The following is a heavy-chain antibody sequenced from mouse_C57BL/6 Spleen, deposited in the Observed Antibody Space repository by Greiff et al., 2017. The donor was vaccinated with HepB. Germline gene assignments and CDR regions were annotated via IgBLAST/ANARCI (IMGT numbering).Heavy chain of an antibody. Sequence: VQLQQPGAELVKPGASVKMSCKASGYTFTSYWITWVKQRPGQGLEWIGDIYPGSGSTNYNEKFKSKATLTVDTSSSTAYMQLSSLTSEDSAVYYYAIYYDYDEAMDYWGQGTSVTVSS. CDR1: GYTFTSYW. J-gene: IGHJ4*01. CDR2: IYPGSGST. V-gene: IGHV1-55*01. CDR3: AIYYDYDEAMDY. D-gene: IGHD2-4*01.